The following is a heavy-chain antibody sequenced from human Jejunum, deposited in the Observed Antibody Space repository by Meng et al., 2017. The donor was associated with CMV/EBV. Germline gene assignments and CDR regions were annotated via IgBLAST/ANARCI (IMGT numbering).Heavy chain of an antibody. CDR1: FTFSRYA. D-gene: IGHD6-19*01. CDR3: ARASGWPPNYYGMDV. Sequence: FTFSRYATTGVRQAPGKGLEWCSYISSSHSATYYLDSVKGRSTISRDNAKNSLYLQMNSLSAEDTAVYFCARASGWPPNYYGMDVWGQGTTVTVSS. J-gene: IGHJ6*02. CDR2: ISSSHSAT. V-gene: IGHV3-48*03.